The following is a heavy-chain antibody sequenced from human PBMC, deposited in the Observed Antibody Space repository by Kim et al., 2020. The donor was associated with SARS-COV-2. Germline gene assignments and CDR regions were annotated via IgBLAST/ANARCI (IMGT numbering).Heavy chain of an antibody. D-gene: IGHD2-21*01. Sequence: SETLSLTCTVYGGSLNAYNWNWIRQPPGKGLEWIAEIYYIGGTNYNPSLKSRATISVDTSKNQFSLKLTSMTAADTAVYYCARVPSEFTNCYLWQRCLVSYVGLDVWGRGTTVTVSS. CDR1: GGSLNAYN. CDR3: ARVPSEFTNCYLWQRCLVSYVGLDV. J-gene: IGHJ6*01. CDR2: IYYIGGT. V-gene: IGHV4-34*01.